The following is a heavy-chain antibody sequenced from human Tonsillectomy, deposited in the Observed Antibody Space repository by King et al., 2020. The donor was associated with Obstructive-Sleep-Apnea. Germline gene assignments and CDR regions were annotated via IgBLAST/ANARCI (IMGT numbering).Heavy chain of an antibody. CDR1: GGSISSSSYY. CDR2: IYYSGST. Sequence: QLQESGPGLVKPSETLSLTCTVSGGSISSSSYYWGWVRQPPGKGLEWIGSIYYSGSTYYNPSLKGRVTLSVDTSKNQFSLKLSSVTAADTAVYYCARQSGYSYGYFTWGQGTLVTVSS. CDR3: ARQSGYSYGYFT. D-gene: IGHD5-18*01. V-gene: IGHV4-39*07. J-gene: IGHJ5*02.